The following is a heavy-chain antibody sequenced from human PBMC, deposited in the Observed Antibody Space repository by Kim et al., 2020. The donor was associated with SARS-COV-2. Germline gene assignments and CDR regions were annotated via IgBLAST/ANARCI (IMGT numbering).Heavy chain of an antibody. CDR1: GGTFSSYA. CDR3: ARESEDYYDSSDAFDI. V-gene: IGHV1-69*13. J-gene: IGHJ3*02. CDR2: IIPIFGTA. Sequence: SVKVSCKASGGTFSSYAISWVRQAPGQGLEWMGGIIPIFGTANYAQKFQGRVTITADESTSTAYMELSSLRSEDTAVYYCARESEDYYDSSDAFDIWGQGTMVTVSS. D-gene: IGHD3-22*01.